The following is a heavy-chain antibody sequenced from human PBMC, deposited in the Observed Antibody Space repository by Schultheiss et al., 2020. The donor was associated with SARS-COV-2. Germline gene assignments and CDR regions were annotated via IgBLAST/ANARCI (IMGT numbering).Heavy chain of an antibody. V-gene: IGHV3-23*01. CDR3: TTGNVGTRLRGMDV. Sequence: GGSLRLSCAASGFTFNNYAMSWVRQAPGKGLEWVSAISGSGDNTYYADSVKGRFTISRDDSKNTLYLQMNSLKTEDTAVYYCTTGNVGTRLRGMDVWGQGTTVTVSS. CDR2: ISGSGDNT. CDR1: GFTFNNYA. D-gene: IGHD4-17*01. J-gene: IGHJ6*02.